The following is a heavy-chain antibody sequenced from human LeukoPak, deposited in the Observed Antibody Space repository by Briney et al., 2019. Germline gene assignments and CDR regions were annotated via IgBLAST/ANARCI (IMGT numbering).Heavy chain of an antibody. CDR3: ARVAYYSDRSAFAFFDY. Sequence: SETLSLTCTVSGGSISSYYWSWIRQPPGKGLEWIGYIYYSGSTNYNPSLKSRVTISADTSKNQFSLKLSSVTAADTAVYYCARVAYYSDRSAFAFFDYWGRGTLVTVSS. D-gene: IGHD3-22*01. CDR1: GGSISSYY. J-gene: IGHJ4*02. CDR2: IYYSGST. V-gene: IGHV4-59*12.